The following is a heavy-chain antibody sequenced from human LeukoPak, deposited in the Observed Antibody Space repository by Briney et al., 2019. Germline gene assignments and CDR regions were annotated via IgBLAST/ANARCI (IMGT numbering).Heavy chain of an antibody. CDR1: GFTFSSYS. V-gene: IGHV3-21*04. D-gene: IGHD3-22*01. CDR2: ISSSSSYI. Sequence: GGSLRLSCAASGFTFSSYSMNWVRQAPGKGLEWVSSISSSSSYIYYADSVKGRFTISRDNAKNSLYLQMNSLRAEDTAVYYCARVRYYDSSGYYYDAFDIWGQGTMVTVSS. J-gene: IGHJ3*02. CDR3: ARVRYYDSSGYYYDAFDI.